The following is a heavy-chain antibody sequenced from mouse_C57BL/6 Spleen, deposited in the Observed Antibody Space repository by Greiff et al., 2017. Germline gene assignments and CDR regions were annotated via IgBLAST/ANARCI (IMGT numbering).Heavy chain of an antibody. D-gene: IGHD2-5*01. V-gene: IGHV1-66*01. Sequence: VNVVESGPELVKPGASVKISFKASGYSFTSYYIHWVKQRPGQGLEWIGWIYPGSGNTKYNEKFKGKATLTADTSSSTAYMQLSSLTSEDSAVYYCASHYSNYGGCAYWGQGTLVTVSA. CDR1: GYSFTSYY. CDR2: IYPGSGNT. J-gene: IGHJ3*01. CDR3: ASHYSNYGGCAY.